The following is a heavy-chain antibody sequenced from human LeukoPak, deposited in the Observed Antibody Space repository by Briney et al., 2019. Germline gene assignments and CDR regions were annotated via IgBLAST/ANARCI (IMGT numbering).Heavy chain of an antibody. CDR1: GYTFTAYY. CDR3: AREGRGWAFDI. V-gene: IGHV1-2*02. CDR2: INPNSGGT. Sequence: ASVKVSCKASGYTFTAYYIHWVRQAPGQGLEWMGWINPNSGGTISAQKFQGRVTMTRDTSITTAFMELSRLRSDDTAVYYCAREGRGWAFDIWGQGTMVTVSS. D-gene: IGHD2-15*01. J-gene: IGHJ3*02.